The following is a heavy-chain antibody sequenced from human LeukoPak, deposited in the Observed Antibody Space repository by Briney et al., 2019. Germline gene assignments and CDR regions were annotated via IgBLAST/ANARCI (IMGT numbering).Heavy chain of an antibody. CDR3: ARDPFHPYYGFWSGYQGYFDY. CDR1: GFTFSSYS. J-gene: IGHJ4*02. Sequence: PGGSLRLSCAASGFTFSSYSMNWVRQAPGKGLEWVSYISSSSSTIYYADSVKGRFTISRDNAKNSLYLQMNSLRAEDTAVYYFARDPFHPYYGFWSGYQGYFDYWGQGTLVTVSS. D-gene: IGHD3-3*01. V-gene: IGHV3-48*01. CDR2: ISSSSSTI.